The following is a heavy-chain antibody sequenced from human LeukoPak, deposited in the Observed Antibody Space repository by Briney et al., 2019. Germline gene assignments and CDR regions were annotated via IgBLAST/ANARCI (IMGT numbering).Heavy chain of an antibody. CDR1: GGSISSGGYY. CDR2: IYYSGST. Sequence: SETLSLNCTISGGSISSGGYYWSWIRQHPGKGLEWIGSIYYSGSTYYNPSLKSRVSISGHATKNQLSLELSSVTAADTAVYYCVSIDTSGYYGDGMDVWGQGTTVIVSS. J-gene: IGHJ6*02. D-gene: IGHD3-22*01. CDR3: VSIDTSGYYGDGMDV. V-gene: IGHV4-31*03.